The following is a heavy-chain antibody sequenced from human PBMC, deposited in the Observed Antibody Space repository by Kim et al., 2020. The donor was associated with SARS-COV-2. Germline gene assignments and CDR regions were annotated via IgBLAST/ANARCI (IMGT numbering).Heavy chain of an antibody. V-gene: IGHV3-53*01. CDR3: TTDKGYDSPMTY. D-gene: IGHD3-22*01. J-gene: IGHJ4*02. CDR1: GLTVSSNY. CDR2: IFSGDSA. Sequence: GGSLRLSCAASGLTVSSNYMSWVRQAPGKGLEWVSVIFSGDSAYYADSVKGRFAISRDISKNTLYLQMNSLRADDTAVYYCTTDKGYDSPMTYWGQGTLVTVSS.